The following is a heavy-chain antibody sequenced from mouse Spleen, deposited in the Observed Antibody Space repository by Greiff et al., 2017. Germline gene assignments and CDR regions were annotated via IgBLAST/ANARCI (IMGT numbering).Heavy chain of an antibody. V-gene: IGHV1S135*01. Sequence: VQLQQSGPELGKPGASVKISCKASGYSFTGYNMYWVKQSHRKSLEWIGYIDPYNGGTSYNQKSKGKATLTVDKSSSTAYMHLNSLTSEDSAIYYCARGKPYAMDYWGQGTSVTVSS. CDR2: IDPYNGGT. CDR3: ARGKPYAMDY. J-gene: IGHJ4*01. CDR1: GYSFTGYN.